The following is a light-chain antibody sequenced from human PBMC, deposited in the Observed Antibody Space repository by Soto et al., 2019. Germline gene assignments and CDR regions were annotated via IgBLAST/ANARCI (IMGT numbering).Light chain of an antibody. CDR2: AAS. CDR3: QQYYSYPRT. V-gene: IGKV1-8*01. Sequence: ALRMTQSPSSFSASTGDRVTITCRASQGISSYLAWYQQKPGKAPKLLIYAASTLQSGVPSRFSGSGSVTDFTLTISCLQSEDFATYYCQQYYSYPRTFGQGTKVXIK. CDR1: QGISSY. J-gene: IGKJ1*01.